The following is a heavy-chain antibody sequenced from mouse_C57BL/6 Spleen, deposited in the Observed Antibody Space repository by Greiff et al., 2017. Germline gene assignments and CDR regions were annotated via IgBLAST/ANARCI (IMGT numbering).Heavy chain of an antibody. CDR3: AKGAIDY. V-gene: IGHV1-39*01. CDR1: GYSFTDYN. CDR2: INHNYDTN. J-gene: IGHJ4*01. Sequence: VKLQQSGPELVQPGASVKISCKASGYSFTDYNMNWVQQSNGKSLEWIGVINHNYDTNSYNQKFKGKATLTVHQSSSTAYMQLNSLTSEDYSVYYCAKGAIDYWGQGTSVTVSS.